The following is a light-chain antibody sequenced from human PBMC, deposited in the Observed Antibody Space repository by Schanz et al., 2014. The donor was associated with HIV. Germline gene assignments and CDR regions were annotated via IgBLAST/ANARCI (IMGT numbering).Light chain of an antibody. Sequence: DIQMTQSPSPLSASVGDTVTITCRASQDIRDDLGWYQQKPGRAPKRLIYGASSLQSGVPSRFSASGSETDFTLTSSSLQPDDYATYYCLQYHAYPWTFGQGTNVDVK. CDR3: LQYHAYPWT. V-gene: IGKV1-17*01. CDR1: QDIRDD. J-gene: IGKJ1*01. CDR2: GAS.